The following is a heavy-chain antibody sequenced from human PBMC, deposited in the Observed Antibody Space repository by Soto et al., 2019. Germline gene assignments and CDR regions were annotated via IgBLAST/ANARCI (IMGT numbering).Heavy chain of an antibody. J-gene: IGHJ4*02. Sequence: ASVKVSCKASGYTFTGYYMHWVRQAPGQGLEWMGWVNPNSGGTNYAQKFQGRVTMTSDTSITTAYMELSRLTSDDTAVYYCARVSLAGATTADYWGQGTLVTVSS. CDR3: ARVSLAGATTADY. CDR2: VNPNSGGT. D-gene: IGHD1-26*01. CDR1: GYTFTGYY. V-gene: IGHV1-2*02.